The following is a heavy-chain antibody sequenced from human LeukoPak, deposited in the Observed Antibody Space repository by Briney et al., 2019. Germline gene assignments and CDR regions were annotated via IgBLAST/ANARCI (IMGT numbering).Heavy chain of an antibody. Sequence: PGGSLRLSCAASGFTFSSYSMNWVRQAPGKGLEWVSYISSSSSTIYYADSVKGRFTISGDNAKNSLYLQMNSLRAEDTAVYYCARGALVRFLEWLSAFDYWGQGTLVTVSS. CDR1: GFTFSSYS. V-gene: IGHV3-48*04. J-gene: IGHJ4*02. CDR3: ARGALVRFLEWLSAFDY. D-gene: IGHD3-3*01. CDR2: ISSSSSTI.